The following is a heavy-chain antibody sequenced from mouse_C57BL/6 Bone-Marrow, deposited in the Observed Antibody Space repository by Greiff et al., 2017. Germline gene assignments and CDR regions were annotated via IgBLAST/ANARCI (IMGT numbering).Heavy chain of an antibody. CDR3: AKPEGYPWYFDG. D-gene: IGHD2-2*01. CDR1: GFSLTSYG. Sequence: QVQLKESGPGLVAPSQSLSITCTVSGFSLTSYGVSWVRQPPGKGLEWLGVLWGDGSTNYHSALISSLSISKDNSKSQVCLNLNSLQTDDTATYYGAKPEGYPWYFDGWGTGTTVTVSS. J-gene: IGHJ1*03. CDR2: LWGDGST. V-gene: IGHV2-3*01.